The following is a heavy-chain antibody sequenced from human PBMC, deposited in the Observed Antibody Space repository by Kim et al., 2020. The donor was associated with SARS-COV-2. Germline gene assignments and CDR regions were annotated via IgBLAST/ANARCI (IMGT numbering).Heavy chain of an antibody. V-gene: IGHV3-23*01. CDR3: AKDPPLITIFGVVNYFDY. Sequence: NGRFTISRDNSKNTLYLQVNSLTAEDTAVYYCAKDPPLITIFGVVNYFDYWGQGTLVTVSS. J-gene: IGHJ4*02. D-gene: IGHD3-3*01.